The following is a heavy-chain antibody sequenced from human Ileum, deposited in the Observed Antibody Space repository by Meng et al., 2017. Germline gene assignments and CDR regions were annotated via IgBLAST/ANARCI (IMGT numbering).Heavy chain of an antibody. CDR2: MNLGGSP. CDR3: AHIFDS. J-gene: IGHJ4*02. Sequence: QVPLTESGPGLVEPAGTLSLTCPVSGRSISSSDWWSWVRQPPGKGLEWIAEMNLGGSPNYNPSLKSRVTMSVDKSNDHLSLQLTSVTAADTAVYYCAHIFDSWGQGTLVTVSS. V-gene: IGHV4-4*02. CDR1: GRSISSSDW.